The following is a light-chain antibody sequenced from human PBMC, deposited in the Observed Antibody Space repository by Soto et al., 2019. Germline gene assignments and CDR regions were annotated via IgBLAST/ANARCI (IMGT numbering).Light chain of an antibody. CDR1: SSNVGSYNL. CDR3: CSFAGTATYV. Sequence: QSSLTQPASVSGSPGQSITISCTGTSSNVGSYNLVSWYQQHPGKAPKLMIYAGSKRPSGVSNRFSGSKSGNTASLTISGLQAEDEADYYCCSFAGTATYVFGTGTKVTVL. V-gene: IGLV2-23*01. CDR2: AGS. J-gene: IGLJ1*01.